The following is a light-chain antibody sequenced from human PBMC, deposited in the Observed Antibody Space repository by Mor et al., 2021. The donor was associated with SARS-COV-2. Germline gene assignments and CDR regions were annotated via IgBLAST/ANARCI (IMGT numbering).Light chain of an antibody. V-gene: IGKV1-12*01. J-gene: IGKJ3*01. CDR3: QQSDNFPFT. CDR2: TAS. Sequence: VGTWLASFHHKPGSPPKLLIYTASTLHTGVPSRFSGSGSGTQFALTIASLQPDDFATYYCQQSDNFPFTFGPGT. CDR1: VGTW.